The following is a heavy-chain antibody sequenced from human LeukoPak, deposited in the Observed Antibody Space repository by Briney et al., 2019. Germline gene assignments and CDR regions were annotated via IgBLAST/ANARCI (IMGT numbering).Heavy chain of an antibody. CDR2: INWNSGST. Sequence: GGSLRLSCAASGFTFGYYGMSWVRQAPGKGLEWVSGINWNSGSTGYANSVKGRFTISRDNAKNSLYLQMNSLRAEDTAVYYCARAKRIGSGSYQDAFDIWGQGTMVTVSS. V-gene: IGHV3-20*04. CDR1: GFTFGYYG. D-gene: IGHD1-26*01. J-gene: IGHJ3*02. CDR3: ARAKRIGSGSYQDAFDI.